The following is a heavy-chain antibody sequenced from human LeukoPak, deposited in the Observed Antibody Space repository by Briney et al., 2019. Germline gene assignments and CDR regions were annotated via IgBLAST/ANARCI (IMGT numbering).Heavy chain of an antibody. CDR1: GGSISSYY. CDR3: ARGPRITIFGVVITFDY. V-gene: IGHV4-34*01. CDR2: INHSGST. Sequence: SETLSLTCTVSGGSISSYYWSWIRQPPGKGLEWIGEINHSGSTNYNPSLKSRVTISVDTSKNQFSLKLSSVTAADTAVYYCARGPRITIFGVVITFDYWGQGTLVTVSS. D-gene: IGHD3-3*01. J-gene: IGHJ4*02.